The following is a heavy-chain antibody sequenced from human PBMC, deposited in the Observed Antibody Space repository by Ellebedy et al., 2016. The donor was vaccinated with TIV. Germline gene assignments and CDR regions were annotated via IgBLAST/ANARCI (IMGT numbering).Heavy chain of an antibody. V-gene: IGHV3-21*01. CDR2: ISSSSSYI. CDR1: GFTFSSYS. Sequence: GESLKISCAASGFTFSSYSMNWVRQAPGKGLEWVSSISSSSSYIYYADSVKGRFTISRDNAKNSLYLQMNSLRAEDTAVYYCAKGLLYYYGSGSYVSKNYYYGMDVWGQGTTVTVSS. CDR3: AKGLLYYYGSGSYVSKNYYYGMDV. J-gene: IGHJ6*02. D-gene: IGHD3-10*01.